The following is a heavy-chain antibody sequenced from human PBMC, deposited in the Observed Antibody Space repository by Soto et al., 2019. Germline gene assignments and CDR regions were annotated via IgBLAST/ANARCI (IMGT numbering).Heavy chain of an antibody. D-gene: IGHD3-10*01. V-gene: IGHV3-33*01. CDR1: GFTFSSYG. Sequence: QVQLVESGGGVVQPGRSLRLSCAASGFTFSSYGMHWVRQAPGKGLEWVAVIWYDGSNKYYADSVKGRFTISRDNSKNTLYLQMNSLRAEDTAVYYCARDHYLWFEEQRTRTNYGMDVWGQGTTVTVSS. CDR2: IWYDGSNK. J-gene: IGHJ6*02. CDR3: ARDHYLWFEEQRTRTNYGMDV.